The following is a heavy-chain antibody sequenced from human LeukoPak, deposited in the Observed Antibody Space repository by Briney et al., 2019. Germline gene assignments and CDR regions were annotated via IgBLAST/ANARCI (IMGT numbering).Heavy chain of an antibody. Sequence: ASVKVSCKASGYTFTVYNIHWVRQAPGQGLELMGWIIPNSGDTKFAQNFQDRVTMTRDTSISTAYMELRRLRSDDTAVYYCVRGGGNYYVDYWGQGTPVTVFS. V-gene: IGHV1-2*02. CDR2: IIPNSGDT. J-gene: IGHJ4*02. CDR1: GYTFTVYN. D-gene: IGHD1-7*01. CDR3: VRGGGNYYVDY.